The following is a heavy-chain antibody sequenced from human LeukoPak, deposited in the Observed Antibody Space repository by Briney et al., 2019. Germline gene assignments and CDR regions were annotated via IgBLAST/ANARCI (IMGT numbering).Heavy chain of an antibody. V-gene: IGHV3-48*03. CDR3: ARETADCGGDCYEY. CDR2: IGINEDNI. D-gene: IGHD2-21*01. J-gene: IGHJ4*02. CDR1: GFIFSSYE. Sequence: PGGSLRLSCAGHGFIFSSYEINWVRQAPGKGLEWISYIGINEDNIYYADSVKGRFTISRDNAKSSVFLQMNSLRVEDTAVYCCARETADCGGDCYEYWGQGTLVTVSS.